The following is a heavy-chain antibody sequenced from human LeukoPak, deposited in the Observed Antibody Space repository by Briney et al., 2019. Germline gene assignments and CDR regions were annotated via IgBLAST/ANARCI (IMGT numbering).Heavy chain of an antibody. CDR3: ARDGYYDFWSGYYNY. Sequence: ASVKVSCKTSGYTFTGYYMHWVRQAPGQGLEWMGWINPNSGGTNYAQKLQGRVTMTTDTSTSTAYMELRSLRSDDTAVYYCARDGYYDFWSGYYNYWGQGTLVTVSS. D-gene: IGHD3-3*01. V-gene: IGHV1-2*02. CDR2: INPNSGGT. J-gene: IGHJ4*02. CDR1: GYTFTGYY.